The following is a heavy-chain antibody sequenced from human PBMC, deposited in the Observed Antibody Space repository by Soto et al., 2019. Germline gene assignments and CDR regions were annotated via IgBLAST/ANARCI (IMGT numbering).Heavy chain of an antibody. CDR3: AIGHCIDDLCYSAFHI. V-gene: IGHV1-8*01. D-gene: IGHD2-8*01. J-gene: IGHJ3*02. Sequence: QVQLVPSGAVAKKPGASVKGSCKASGYLFTSYDLNWVRQATGQGLEWMGWMNPYRGKTGFAQTFQGRVTMTRNTSINSAYMEMTQLRSDATAVYYCAIGHCIDDLCYSAFHIWGQGTRVTVSS. CDR1: GYLFTSYD. CDR2: MNPYRGKT.